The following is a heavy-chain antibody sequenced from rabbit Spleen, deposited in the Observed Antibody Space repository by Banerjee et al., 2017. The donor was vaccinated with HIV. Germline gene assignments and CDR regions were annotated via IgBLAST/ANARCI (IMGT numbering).Heavy chain of an antibody. CDR2: IYIGDGGT. CDR3: VRGASGSGYYSL. CDR1: GFDISSYH. D-gene: IGHD1-1*01. J-gene: IGHJ4*01. V-gene: IGHV1S45*01. Sequence: QEQLVESGGGLVKPGASLTLTCTASGFDISSYHMCWVRQAPGKGLEWIACIYIGDGGTYYASWAKGRFTISKTSSTTVDLQMTSLTAADTATYFCVRGASGSGYYSLWGPGTLVTVS.